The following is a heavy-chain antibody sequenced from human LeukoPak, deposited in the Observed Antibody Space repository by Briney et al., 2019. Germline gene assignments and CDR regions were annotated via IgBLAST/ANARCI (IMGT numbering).Heavy chain of an antibody. Sequence: PGGSLRLSCAASEFTFSIYAMSWVRQAPGKGLEWVSGISGSGGSTSYADSVKGRFTISRDNSKNTLYLQMNSLRAEDTAVYYCTKRSPGTSGFDYWGQGTPVTVSS. CDR3: TKRSPGTSGFDY. CDR1: EFTFSIYA. J-gene: IGHJ4*02. CDR2: ISGSGGST. D-gene: IGHD1/OR15-1a*01. V-gene: IGHV3-23*01.